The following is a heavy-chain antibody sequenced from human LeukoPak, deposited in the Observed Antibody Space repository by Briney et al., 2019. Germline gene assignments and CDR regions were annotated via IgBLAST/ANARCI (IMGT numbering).Heavy chain of an antibody. J-gene: IGHJ3*02. D-gene: IGHD3-9*01. CDR3: ARARGRYFDGLSGMGAFDS. Sequence: GASVKVSCKASGGTFSSYAISWVRQAPGQGLEWMGGIIPIFGTANYAQKFQGRVTITADESTSTAYMELSSLRSEDPAVYYCARARGRYFDGLSGMGAFDSWGQGTMGTVS. CDR2: IIPIFGTA. V-gene: IGHV1-69*01. CDR1: GGTFSSYA.